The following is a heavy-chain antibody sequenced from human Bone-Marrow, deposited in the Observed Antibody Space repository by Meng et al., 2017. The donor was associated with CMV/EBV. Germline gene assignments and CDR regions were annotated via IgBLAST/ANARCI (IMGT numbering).Heavy chain of an antibody. J-gene: IGHJ6*02. CDR1: GFTFSSYA. D-gene: IGHD3-3*01. CDR3: ARATGGEYDFWSGYYKAYYYYYGMDV. V-gene: IGHV3-30-3*01. Sequence: GGSLRLSCAASGFTFSSYAMHWVRQAPGKGLEWVAVISYDGSNKYYADSVKGRFTISRDNSKNTLYLQMNSPRAEDTAVYYCARATGGEYDFWSGYYKAYYYYYGMDVWGQGTTVTVSS. CDR2: ISYDGSNK.